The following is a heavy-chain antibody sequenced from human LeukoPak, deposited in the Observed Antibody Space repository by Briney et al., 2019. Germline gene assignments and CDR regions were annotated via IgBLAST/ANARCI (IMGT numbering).Heavy chain of an antibody. D-gene: IGHD6-13*01. CDR1: GFTFSSYA. CDR3: ARGLAAAGAYYYYYMDV. J-gene: IGHJ6*03. CDR2: ISYDGSNK. Sequence: PGRSLRLSCAASGFTFSSYAMHWVRQAPGKGLEWVVVISYDGSNKYYADSVKGRFTISRDNAKNSLHLQMNSLRAEDAAVYSCARGLAAAGAYYYYYMDVWGKGTTVTVSS. V-gene: IGHV3-30*04.